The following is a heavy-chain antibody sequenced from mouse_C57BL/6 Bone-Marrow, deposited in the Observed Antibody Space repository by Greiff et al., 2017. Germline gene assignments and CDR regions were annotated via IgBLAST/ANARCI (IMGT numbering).Heavy chain of an antibody. CDR3: ARHAPLYYYGSSPFAY. V-gene: IGHV5-9*01. CDR2: ISGGGGNT. D-gene: IGHD1-1*01. Sequence: EVKLMESGGGLVKPGGSLKLSCAASGFTFSSYTMSWVRQTPEKRLEWVATISGGGGNTYYPDSVKGRFTISRDNAKNTLYLQMSSLRSEDTALYYCARHAPLYYYGSSPFAYWGQGTLVTVSA. CDR1: GFTFSSYT. J-gene: IGHJ3*01.